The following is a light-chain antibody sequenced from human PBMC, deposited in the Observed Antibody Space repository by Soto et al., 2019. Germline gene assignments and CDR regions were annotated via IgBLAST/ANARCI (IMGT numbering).Light chain of an antibody. V-gene: IGLV2-8*01. CDR2: EVS. J-gene: IGLJ3*02. CDR3: SSFAGSNNGV. CDR1: SSDVGAYNY. Sequence: QSALTQPPSASGSPGQSVTISCTGSSSDVGAYNYVSWYQQHPAKAPRLMIYEVSKRPSGVPDRFSGSKSGNVASLTVSGLQAEDEGDYYCSSFAGSNNGVFGGGTKLTVL.